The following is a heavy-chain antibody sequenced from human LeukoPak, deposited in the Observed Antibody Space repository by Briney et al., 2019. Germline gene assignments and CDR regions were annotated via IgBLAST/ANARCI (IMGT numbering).Heavy chain of an antibody. Sequence: GGSLRLSCAASGFTFSSYWMHWVHQAPGKGLVWVSRINSDGSSTSYADSVKGRFTISRDNAKNSLYLQMNSLRAEDTAVYYCAELGITMIGGVWGKGTTVTISS. CDR2: INSDGSST. D-gene: IGHD3-10*02. V-gene: IGHV3-74*01. J-gene: IGHJ6*04. CDR3: AELGITMIGGV. CDR1: GFTFSSYW.